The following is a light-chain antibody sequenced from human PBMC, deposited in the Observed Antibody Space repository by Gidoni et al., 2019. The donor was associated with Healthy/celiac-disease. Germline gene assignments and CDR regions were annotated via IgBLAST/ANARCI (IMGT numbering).Light chain of an antibody. CDR2: EAA. CDR3: QQRSNWPPLT. J-gene: IGKJ4*01. V-gene: IGKV3-11*01. CDR1: QSVSSY. Sequence: EIVLIQSPATLSLSPGERATLSCRASQSVSSYLAWYQQKPGQAPRLLIYEAANRATGIPARVSGSGSGTDFTLTISSLEPEDFAVYYCQQRSNWPPLTFGGGTKVEIK.